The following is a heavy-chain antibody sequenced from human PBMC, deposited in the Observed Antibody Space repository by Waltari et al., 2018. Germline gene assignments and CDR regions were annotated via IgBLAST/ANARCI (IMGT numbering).Heavy chain of an antibody. CDR3: ARAYTSSSGLLWLSAADC. Sequence: QVQLVESGGGVVQPGRSLSLSCATCGFHFSNYAMPCVRQAPGKGLEWVAVISYDGSKEYYADSVKGRFTISRDKSKNTLFLQMNSLISVDTAIYYCARAYTSSSGLLWLSAADCWGQGTLVTVSS. D-gene: IGHD6-13*01. CDR1: GFHFSNYA. V-gene: IGHV3-30-3*01. CDR2: ISYDGSKE. J-gene: IGHJ4*02.